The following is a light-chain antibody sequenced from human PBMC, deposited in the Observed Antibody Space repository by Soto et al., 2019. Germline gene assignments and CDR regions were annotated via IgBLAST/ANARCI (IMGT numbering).Light chain of an antibody. J-gene: IGKJ1*01. CDR2: GAS. Sequence: VITQSPSTLSVSTGERATLSCRASHSVSSNLAWYQQKPGQAPRLLIYGASTRATGIPDRFSGSGSGTEFTLSISSLKSEHFAVYYCEPYYNRRRTSGKGTKVEI. CDR3: EPYYNRRRT. V-gene: IGKV3-15*01. CDR1: HSVSSN.